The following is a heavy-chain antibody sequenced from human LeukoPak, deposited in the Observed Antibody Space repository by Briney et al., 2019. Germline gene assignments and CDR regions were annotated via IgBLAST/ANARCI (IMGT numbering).Heavy chain of an antibody. J-gene: IGHJ4*02. Sequence: PSETLSLTCTVSGGSISSSSYYWGWIRQPPGKGLEWIGSIYYSGSTYYSPSLKSRVTISVDTSKNQFSLKLSSVTAADTAVYYCARGYYDILTGYYYFDYWGQGTLVTVSS. CDR1: GGSISSSSYY. CDR3: ARGYYDILTGYYYFDY. V-gene: IGHV4-39*01. CDR2: IYYSGST. D-gene: IGHD3-9*01.